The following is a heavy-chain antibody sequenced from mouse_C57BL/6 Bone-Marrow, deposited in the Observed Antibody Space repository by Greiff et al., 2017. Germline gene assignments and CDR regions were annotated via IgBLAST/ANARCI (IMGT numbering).Heavy chain of an antibody. CDR1: GFTFSDFY. V-gene: IGHV7-1*01. CDR2: SRNKANDYTT. D-gene: IGHD2-3*01. J-gene: IGHJ1*03. CDR3: ARDAYDGYWYFDV. Sequence: EVMLVESGGGLVQSGRSLRLSCATSGFTFSDFYMEWVRQAPGKGLECIAASRNKANDYTTEYSASVKGRFIVSRDTSQSILYLQMNALRAEDTAIYYCARDAYDGYWYFDVWGTGTTVTVSS.